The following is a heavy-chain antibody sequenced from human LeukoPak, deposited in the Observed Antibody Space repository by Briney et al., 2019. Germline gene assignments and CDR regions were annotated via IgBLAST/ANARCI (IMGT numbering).Heavy chain of an antibody. CDR3: ARGGEMARESGLLYYFDY. CDR1: GGTFSSYA. CDR2: IIPIFGTA. V-gene: IGHV1-69*05. J-gene: IGHJ4*02. D-gene: IGHD5-24*01. Sequence: SVKVSCKASGGTFSSYAISWVRQAPGQGLEWMGGIIPIFGTANYAQKFQGRVTITTDESTSTAYMELSSLRSEDTAVYYCARGGEMARESGLLYYFDYWGQGTLVTVSS.